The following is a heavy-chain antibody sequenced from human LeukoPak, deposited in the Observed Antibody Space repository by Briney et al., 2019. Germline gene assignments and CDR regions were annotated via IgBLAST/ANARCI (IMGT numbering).Heavy chain of an antibody. D-gene: IGHD6-13*01. CDR1: GFTFRSYA. Sequence: PGGSLRLSCAASGFTFRSYAMSWVRQAPGKGLEWVSGISGSGGSTYYADSVKGRFTISRDNSKNTLYLQMNSLRAEDTAVYYCAKDMYSSSWYYFDYWGQGTLVTVSS. V-gene: IGHV3-23*01. CDR3: AKDMYSSSWYYFDY. CDR2: ISGSGGST. J-gene: IGHJ4*02.